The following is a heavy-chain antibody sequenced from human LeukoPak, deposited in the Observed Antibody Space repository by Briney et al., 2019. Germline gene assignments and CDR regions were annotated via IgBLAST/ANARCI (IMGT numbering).Heavy chain of an antibody. Sequence: GGSLGLSCAASGFTFSSYSMNWVRQAPGKGLEWVSSISSSSSYIYYADSVKGRFTISRDNAKNSLYLQMNSLRAEDTAVYYCARDSSIAEALFDYWGQGTLVTVSS. V-gene: IGHV3-21*01. J-gene: IGHJ4*02. D-gene: IGHD6-13*01. CDR3: ARDSSIAEALFDY. CDR2: ISSSSSYI. CDR1: GFTFSSYS.